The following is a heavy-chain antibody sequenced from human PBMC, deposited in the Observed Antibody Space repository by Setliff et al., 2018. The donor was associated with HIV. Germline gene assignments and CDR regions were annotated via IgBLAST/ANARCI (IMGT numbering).Heavy chain of an antibody. CDR2: IKGDGSAE. CDR3: ARGTDYSGWYLKY. J-gene: IGHJ4*02. CDR1: GVTFSTSW. D-gene: IGHD6-19*01. Sequence: GGSLSLSCAASGVTFSTSWMTWVRQAQGQGLEWVANIKGDGSAEYYVDSAKGRFTISRDNAKSSLYLQMNSLRAEDTAVYYCARGTDYSGWYLKYWGQGTPVTVSS. V-gene: IGHV3-7*03.